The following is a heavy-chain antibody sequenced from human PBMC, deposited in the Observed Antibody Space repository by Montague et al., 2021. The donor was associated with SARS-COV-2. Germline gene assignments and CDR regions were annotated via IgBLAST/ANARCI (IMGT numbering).Heavy chain of an antibody. CDR2: IDWDDDK. CDR1: GFSLSTGGMC. CDR3: ARRTYDILTGYDYGMDV. Sequence: PALVKPTQTLTLTCTFSGFSLSTGGMCVSWIRQPPGKALEWLARIDWDDDKYYSTSLKTRLTISKDTSKNQAVLTMTNMDPVDTATYYCARRTYDILTGYDYGMDVWGQGTTVTVSS. D-gene: IGHD3-9*01. V-gene: IGHV2-70*11. J-gene: IGHJ6*02.